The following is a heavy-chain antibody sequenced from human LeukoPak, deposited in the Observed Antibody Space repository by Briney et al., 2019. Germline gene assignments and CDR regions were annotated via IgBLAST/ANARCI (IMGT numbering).Heavy chain of an antibody. CDR2: ISSSGSTI. V-gene: IGHV3-11*01. CDR3: ARDTFRWLQFRGGDYSDY. D-gene: IGHD5-24*01. CDR1: GFTFSDYY. Sequence: GGSLRLSCAASGFTFSDYYMSWIRQAPGKGLEWVSYISSSGSTIYYADSVKGRFTISRDNAKNSLYLQMNSLRAEDTAVYYCARDTFRWLQFRGGDYSDYWGQGTLVTVSS. J-gene: IGHJ4*02.